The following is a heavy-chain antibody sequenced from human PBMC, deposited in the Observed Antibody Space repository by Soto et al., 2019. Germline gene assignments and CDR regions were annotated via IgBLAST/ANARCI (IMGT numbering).Heavy chain of an antibody. D-gene: IGHD3-22*01. Sequence: QVHLMESGGGLVKPGGSLRLSCAASGFAFSAYYMSWIRQAPGKGLEWLSYISESGTTIYYADSVKGRFTISRDNAKNSLYLQMNSLRVEDTAVYSCTWSDYDTSGYTDYWGQGTLVTVSS. J-gene: IGHJ4*02. CDR1: GFAFSAYY. CDR3: TWSDYDTSGYTDY. CDR2: ISESGTTI. V-gene: IGHV3-11*01.